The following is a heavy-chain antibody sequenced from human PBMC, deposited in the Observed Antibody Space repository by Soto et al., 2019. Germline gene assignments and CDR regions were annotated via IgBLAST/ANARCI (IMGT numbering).Heavy chain of an antibody. CDR2: IYAEDSDS. CDR1: GYSLSNYW. V-gene: IGHV5-51*01. J-gene: IGHJ4*02. CDR3: SRHISPTSSNDY. D-gene: IGHD6-13*01. Sequence: PGESLKISGKGSGYSLSNYWIGWVRQRPGKGQEGMEIIYAEDSDSRCIPSFQGQVTISVDKSISTAYLRWSSLKASDSAMYYCSRHISPTSSNDYWGQGTLVTVSS.